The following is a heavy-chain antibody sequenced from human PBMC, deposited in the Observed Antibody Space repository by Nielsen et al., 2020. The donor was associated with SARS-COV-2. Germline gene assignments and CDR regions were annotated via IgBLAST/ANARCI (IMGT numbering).Heavy chain of an antibody. CDR1: GGTFSNYA. J-gene: IGHJ6*03. V-gene: IGHV1-69*05. CDR2: ITPMFGAA. Sequence: SVKVSCKASGGTFSNYAVNWVRQAPGQGLEWMGGITPMFGAANNAQKFQGRVTMTTDTSTSTAYMELRSLRSDDTAVYYCARPITNDYYYCYMDVWGKGTTVTVSS. D-gene: IGHD1-1*01. CDR3: ARPITNDYYYCYMDV.